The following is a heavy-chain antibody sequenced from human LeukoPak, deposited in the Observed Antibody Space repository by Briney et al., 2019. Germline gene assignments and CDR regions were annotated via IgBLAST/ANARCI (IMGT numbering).Heavy chain of an antibody. D-gene: IGHD3-10*01. CDR1: GGSISNYD. CDR3: ARRESGANAFHI. CDR2: IYSSGST. V-gene: IGHV4-4*07. Sequence: SETLSLTCTVTGGSISNYDWSWIWQPVGKGLEWIGRIYSSGSTDYNPSLKSRVTMSIDTSKNQFSLKLASVTAADTAVYYCARRESGANAFHIRGQGTMVTVSS. J-gene: IGHJ3*02.